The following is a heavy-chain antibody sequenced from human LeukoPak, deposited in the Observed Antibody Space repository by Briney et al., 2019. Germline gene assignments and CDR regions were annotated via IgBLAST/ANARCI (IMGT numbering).Heavy chain of an antibody. Sequence: SETLSLTCAVSGGSISSGGYSWSWIRQPPGKGLEWIGYIYHSGSTYYNPSLKSRVTISVDTSKNQFSLKLSSVTAADTAVYYCARVPVYYDILTGYYLYSGTVYYFDYWGQGTLVTVSS. V-gene: IGHV4-30-2*01. D-gene: IGHD3-9*01. CDR3: ARVPVYYDILTGYYLYSGTVYYFDY. CDR1: GGSISSGGYS. CDR2: IYHSGST. J-gene: IGHJ4*02.